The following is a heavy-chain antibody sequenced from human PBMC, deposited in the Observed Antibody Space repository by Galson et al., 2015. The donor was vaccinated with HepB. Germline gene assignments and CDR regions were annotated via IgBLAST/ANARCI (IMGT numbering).Heavy chain of an antibody. CDR2: ISSSSSNI. Sequence: SLRLSCAASGFTFSTYTMSWVRQAPGKGLEWVSSISSSSSNIYYADSVRGRVTISRDNAKNSLYLQVNSLRAEDTAVYYCVRARAFDIWGQGTMVTVSS. CDR1: GFTFSTYT. J-gene: IGHJ3*02. V-gene: IGHV3-21*01. CDR3: VRARAFDI.